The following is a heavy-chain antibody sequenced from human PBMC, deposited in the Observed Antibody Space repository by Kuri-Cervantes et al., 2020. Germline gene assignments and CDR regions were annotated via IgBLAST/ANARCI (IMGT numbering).Heavy chain of an antibody. CDR2: ISAYNGDT. CDR3: ATLYYFDY. Sequence: ASVKVSCKASGYTFTSYGISWVRQAPGQGLEWMGWISAYNGDTNYAQKFQGRVTMTRDTSTSTVYMELSSLRSEDTAVYYCATLYYFDYWGQGTLVTVSS. CDR1: GYTFTSYG. J-gene: IGHJ4*02. V-gene: IGHV1-18*01.